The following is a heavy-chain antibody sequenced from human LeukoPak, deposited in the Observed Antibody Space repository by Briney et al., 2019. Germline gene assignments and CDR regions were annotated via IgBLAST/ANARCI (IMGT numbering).Heavy chain of an antibody. CDR3: ARELWFANAPGSWLDP. D-gene: IGHD3-10*01. V-gene: IGHV4-30-2*01. CDR1: GDSISSGAYS. J-gene: IGHJ5*02. Sequence: SQTLSLTCVVSGDSISSGAYSWSWIRQPPGKGLEWIGYIFHTGSTFYNPSLKSRLTISVDNSKNQFSLRLRSVTAADTAVYYCARELWFANAPGSWLDPWGQGTLVTVSS. CDR2: IFHTGST.